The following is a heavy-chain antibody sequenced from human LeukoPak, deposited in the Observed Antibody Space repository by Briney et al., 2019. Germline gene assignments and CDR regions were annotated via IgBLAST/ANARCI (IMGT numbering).Heavy chain of an antibody. Sequence: GRSLRLSCAASGFTFSSYAMHWVRQAPGKGLEWEAVISYDGSNKYYADSVKGRFTISRDNSKNTLYLQMNSLRAEDTAVYYCARDSGDSSGYPIFDYWGQGTLVTVSS. D-gene: IGHD3-22*01. CDR1: GFTFSSYA. V-gene: IGHV3-30-3*01. CDR2: ISYDGSNK. CDR3: ARDSGDSSGYPIFDY. J-gene: IGHJ4*02.